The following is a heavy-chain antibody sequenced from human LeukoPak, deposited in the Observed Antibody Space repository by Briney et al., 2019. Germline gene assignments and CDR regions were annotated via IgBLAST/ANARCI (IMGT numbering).Heavy chain of an antibody. CDR1: GYTFTSYG. D-gene: IGHD2-15*01. J-gene: IGHJ4*02. CDR3: SRDPSVVVVAALGPTLENDY. Sequence: SVKVSCKASGYTFTSYGISWVRQAPGQGLEWMGWVSAYNGNTKYAQNLQGWITMTTNTSPSTAYTELRRLSSDDTAVYYCSRDPSVVVVAALGPTLENDYSGQGALVTVSS. V-gene: IGHV1-18*01. CDR2: VSAYNGNT.